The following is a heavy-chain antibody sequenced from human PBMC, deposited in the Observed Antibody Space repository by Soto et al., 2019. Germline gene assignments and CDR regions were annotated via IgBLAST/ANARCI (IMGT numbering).Heavy chain of an antibody. J-gene: IGHJ6*02. Sequence: QVQLVESGGGVVQPGRSLRLSCAASGFTFSSYGMHWVRQAPGKVLEWVAVISYDGSNKYYADSVKGRFTISRDNSKNTLYLQMNSLRAEDTAVYFCAKAAYCSSTSCYYYYGMDVWGQGTTVTVSS. CDR2: ISYDGSNK. D-gene: IGHD2-2*01. CDR1: GFTFSSYG. V-gene: IGHV3-30*18. CDR3: AKAAYCSSTSCYYYYGMDV.